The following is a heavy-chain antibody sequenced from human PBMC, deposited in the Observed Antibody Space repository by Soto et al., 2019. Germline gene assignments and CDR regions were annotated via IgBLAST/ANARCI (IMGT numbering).Heavy chain of an antibody. V-gene: IGHV4-39*01. CDR3: ARLRSKGRTVTTFDY. J-gene: IGHJ4*02. CDR2: IYYSGST. Sequence: SETLSLTCTVSGGSISSSSYYWGWIRQPPGKGLEWIGSIYYSGSTYYNPSLKSRVTISVDTSKNQFSLKLSSVTAADTAVYYCARLRSKGRTVTTFDYWGQGTLVTVSS. CDR1: GGSISSSSYY. D-gene: IGHD4-17*01.